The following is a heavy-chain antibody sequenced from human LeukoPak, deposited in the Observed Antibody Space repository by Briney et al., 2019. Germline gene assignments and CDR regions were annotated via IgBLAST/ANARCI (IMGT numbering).Heavy chain of an antibody. CDR3: ARSYCSSTSCYGRYYYYYGMDV. D-gene: IGHD2-2*01. V-gene: IGHV1-18*01. Sequence: ASVKVSCKASGYTFTSYGISWVRQAPGQGLEWMGWISAYNGNTNYAQKLQGRVTITTDTSTSTAYMELRSLRSDDTAVYYCARSYCSSTSCYGRYYYYYGMDVWGQGTTVTVSS. J-gene: IGHJ6*02. CDR1: GYTFTSYG. CDR2: ISAYNGNT.